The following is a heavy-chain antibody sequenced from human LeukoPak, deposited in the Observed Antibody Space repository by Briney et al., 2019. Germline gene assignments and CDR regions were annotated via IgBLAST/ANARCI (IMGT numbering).Heavy chain of an antibody. V-gene: IGHV3-23*01. CDR2: ISDSGGST. D-gene: IGHD3-22*01. CDR3: AKRGVVIRVILVGFHKEAYYFDS. J-gene: IGHJ4*02. CDR1: GITLSNYG. Sequence: GGSLRLSCAVSGITLSNYGMSWVRQAPGKGLEWVAGISDSGGSTNYADSVKGRFTISRDNPKNTLYLQMNSLRAEDTAVYFCAKRGVVIRVILVGFHKEAYYFDSWGQGALVTVSA.